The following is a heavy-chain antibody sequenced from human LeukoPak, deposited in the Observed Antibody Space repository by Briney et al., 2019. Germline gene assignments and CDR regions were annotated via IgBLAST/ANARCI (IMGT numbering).Heavy chain of an antibody. CDR3: AKDIGSSYDILTGYYN. Sequence: SLRLSCAASELMFSSYAMSWVRQAPGKGLEWVSGISWNSGSIGYADSVKGRFTISRDNAKNSLYLQMNSLRAEDTALYYCAKDIGSSYDILTGYYNWGQGTLVTVSS. V-gene: IGHV3-9*01. CDR1: ELMFSSYA. J-gene: IGHJ4*02. D-gene: IGHD3-9*01. CDR2: ISWNSGSI.